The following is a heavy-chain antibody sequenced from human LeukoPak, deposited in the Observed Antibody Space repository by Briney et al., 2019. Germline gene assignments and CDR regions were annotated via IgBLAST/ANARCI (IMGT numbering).Heavy chain of an antibody. Sequence: SVKVSCKASGGTFSSYAISWVRQAPGQGLEWMGRIIPIFGTANYAQKFQGRVTITTDESTSTAYMELSSLRSKDTAVYYCARENYYDSSGYYYVDDYWGQGTLVTVSS. D-gene: IGHD3-22*01. CDR3: ARENYYDSSGYYYVDDY. J-gene: IGHJ4*02. CDR2: IIPIFGTA. V-gene: IGHV1-69*05. CDR1: GGTFSSYA.